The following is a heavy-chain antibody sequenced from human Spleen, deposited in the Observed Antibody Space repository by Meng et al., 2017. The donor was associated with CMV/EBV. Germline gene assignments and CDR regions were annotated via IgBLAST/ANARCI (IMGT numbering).Heavy chain of an antibody. V-gene: IGHV1-2*02. CDR1: GYTFTGYY. D-gene: IGHD2-2*01. CDR3: ARPREYCTSTGCQLYYFDY. J-gene: IGHJ4*02. Sequence: ASVKVSCKASGYTFTGYYMHWVRQAPGQGLEWMGWINPNSGGTNYAQKFQGRVTMTRDTSISTAYMELSRLRSEDTAVYYCARPREYCTSTGCQLYYFDYWGQGTLVTVSS. CDR2: INPNSGGT.